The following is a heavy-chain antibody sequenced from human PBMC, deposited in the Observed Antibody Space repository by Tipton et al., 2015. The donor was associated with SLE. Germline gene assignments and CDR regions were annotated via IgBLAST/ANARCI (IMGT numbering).Heavy chain of an antibody. Sequence: QVQLVQSGAEVKKPGASVKVSCRASGYTFTDYYMVWVRQAPGQGLEWMGRINPKSGGTNYAQKFQGMVTMTRDKSITTAYMELNSLRSDDTAVYYCASSCSGYSLALTWGQGPLVTSSS. D-gene: IGHD2-15*01. CDR2: INPKSGGT. J-gene: IGHJ5*02. CDR3: ASSCSGYSLALT. V-gene: IGHV1-2*06. CDR1: GYTFTDYY.